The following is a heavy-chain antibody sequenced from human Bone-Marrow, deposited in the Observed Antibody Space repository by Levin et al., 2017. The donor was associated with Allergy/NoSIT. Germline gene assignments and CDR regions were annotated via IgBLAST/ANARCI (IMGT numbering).Heavy chain of an antibody. CDR3: ARDRVYSSSVYNWFDP. CDR1: GFTFSSYS. Sequence: GGSLRLSCAASGFTFSSYSMNWVRQAPGKGLEWVSSISSSSSYIYYADSVKGRFTISRDNAKNSLYLQMNSLRAEDTAVYYCARDRVYSSSVYNWFDPWGQGTLVTVSS. V-gene: IGHV3-21*01. CDR2: ISSSSSYI. D-gene: IGHD6-13*01. J-gene: IGHJ5*02.